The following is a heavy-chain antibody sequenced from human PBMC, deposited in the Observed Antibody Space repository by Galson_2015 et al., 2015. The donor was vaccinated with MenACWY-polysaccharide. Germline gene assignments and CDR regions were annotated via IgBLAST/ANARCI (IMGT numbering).Heavy chain of an antibody. V-gene: IGHV3-53*01. CDR1: GLTVSDNY. J-gene: IGHJ4*02. CDR2: IYSGGST. D-gene: IGHD2-2*01. Sequence: SLRLSCAASGLTVSDNYMSWVRRAPGKGLEWVSVIYSGGSTYYADSVKGRFTISRDNSKNTVYLQVNSLRAEDTAVYYCASAGSDCTSTSCYRPFDYRGQGTLVTVSS. CDR3: ASAGSDCTSTSCYRPFDY.